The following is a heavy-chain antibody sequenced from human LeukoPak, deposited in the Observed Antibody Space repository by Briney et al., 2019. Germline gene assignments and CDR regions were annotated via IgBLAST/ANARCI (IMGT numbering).Heavy chain of an antibody. D-gene: IGHD5-18*01. J-gene: IGHJ4*02. CDR1: GGSISSSSYY. V-gene: IGHV4-39*01. CDR3: ARGMRIQLWFKLGYYFDY. Sequence: PSETLSLTCTVSGGSISSSSYYWGWIRQPPGKGLEWIGSIYYSGSTYYNPSLKSRVTISVDTSKNQFSLKLSSVTAADTAVYYYARGMRIQLWFKLGYYFDYWGQGTLVTVSS. CDR2: IYYSGST.